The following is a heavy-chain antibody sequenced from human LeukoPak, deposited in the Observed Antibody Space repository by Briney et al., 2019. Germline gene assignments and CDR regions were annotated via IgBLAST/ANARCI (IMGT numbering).Heavy chain of an antibody. CDR3: ARGGTGDPGVDY. Sequence: SETLSLTCTVSGGSIRPYYWNWIRQPPGKGLEWIGYIYYSGTTKYKSSLESRITISVDTSKNQFSLKLRSVTAADTAVYYCARGGTGDPGVDYWGQGTLVTVCS. CDR1: GGSIRPYY. D-gene: IGHD7-27*01. J-gene: IGHJ4*02. V-gene: IGHV4-59*01. CDR2: IYYSGTT.